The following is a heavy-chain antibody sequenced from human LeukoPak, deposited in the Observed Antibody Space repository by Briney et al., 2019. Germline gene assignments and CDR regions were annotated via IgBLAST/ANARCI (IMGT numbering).Heavy chain of an antibody. J-gene: IGHJ4*02. CDR1: GGSISSYY. D-gene: IGHD6-13*01. CDR3: ARLIAADPQLDY. V-gene: IGHV4-59*01. Sequence: SETLSLTCTVSGGSISSYYWSWIRQPPGKGLEWIGYIYYSGSTNYNPSLKSRVTISVDTSKNQFSLKLSSVTAADTAVYYCARLIAADPQLDYWGQGTLVTVSS. CDR2: IYYSGST.